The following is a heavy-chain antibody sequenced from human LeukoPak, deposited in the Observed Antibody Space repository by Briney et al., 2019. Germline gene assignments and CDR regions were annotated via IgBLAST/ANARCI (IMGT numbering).Heavy chain of an antibody. V-gene: IGHV1-18*01. CDR3: ARDLPITYYYGSGSFESFDY. J-gene: IGHJ4*02. Sequence: GASVKVPCKASGYTFTSYGISWVRQAPGQGLEWMGWISAYNGNTNYAQKLQGRVTMTTDTSTSTAYMELRSLRSDDTAVYYCARDLPITYYYGSGSFESFDYWGQGTLVTVSS. CDR1: GYTFTSYG. CDR2: ISAYNGNT. D-gene: IGHD3-10*01.